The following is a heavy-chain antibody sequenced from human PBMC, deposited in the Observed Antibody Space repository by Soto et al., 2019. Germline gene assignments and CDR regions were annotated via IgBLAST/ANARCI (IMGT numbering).Heavy chain of an antibody. Sequence: ASVKVSCTAAGYTFTSYGIGWVRQAPGQGLEGMGWISAYNGNTNYAQKLQGRVTMTTDTSTSTAYMELRSLRSDDTAVYYCARKMASSYGDLDFIYYYGMDVWGQGTTVTVSS. CDR3: ARKMASSYGDLDFIYYYGMDV. CDR1: GYTFTSYG. CDR2: ISAYNGNT. V-gene: IGHV1-18*04. D-gene: IGHD4-17*01. J-gene: IGHJ6*02.